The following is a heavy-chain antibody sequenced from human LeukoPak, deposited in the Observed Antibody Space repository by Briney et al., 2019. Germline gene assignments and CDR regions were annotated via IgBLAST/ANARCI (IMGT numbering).Heavy chain of an antibody. CDR2: INHSGST. J-gene: IGHJ4*02. D-gene: IGHD3-3*01. V-gene: IGHV4-34*01. CDR3: ARQSSKRITRRGIDY. Sequence: PSETLSLTCAVYGGSFSGYYWSWIRRPPGKGLEWIGEINHSGSTNYNPSLKSRVTISVDTSKNQFSLKLSSVTAADTAVYYCARQSSKRITRRGIDYWGQGTLVTVSS. CDR1: GGSFSGYY.